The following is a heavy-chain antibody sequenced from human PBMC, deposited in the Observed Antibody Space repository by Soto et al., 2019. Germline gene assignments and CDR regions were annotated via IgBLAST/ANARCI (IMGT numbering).Heavy chain of an antibody. CDR1: GFSLTTRGVG. Sequence: QITLKESGPTLVKPTQTLTLTCTFSGFSLTTRGVGVGWIRQPPGKALECLALIYWDDDKRYSPSLQSRLPTTKDTSKNQVVLTMTNVDPVDTATYYCAHIPNYYQYDWFDPWGQGTLVSVSS. D-gene: IGHD3-16*01. V-gene: IGHV2-5*02. J-gene: IGHJ5*02. CDR2: IYWDDDK. CDR3: AHIPNYYQYDWFDP.